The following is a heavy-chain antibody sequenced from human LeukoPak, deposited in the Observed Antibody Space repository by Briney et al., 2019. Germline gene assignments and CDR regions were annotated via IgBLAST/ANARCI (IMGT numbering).Heavy chain of an antibody. CDR2: ISSNGGST. J-gene: IGHJ4*02. Sequence: PGGSLRLSCAASGFTFSSYAMHWVRQAPGKGLEYVSAISSNGGSTYYANSVKGRFTISRDNSKNTLYLQMGSLRAEDMAVYYCARNPTRTFDYWGQGTLVTVSS. CDR1: GFTFSSYA. V-gene: IGHV3-64*01. CDR3: ARNPTRTFDY.